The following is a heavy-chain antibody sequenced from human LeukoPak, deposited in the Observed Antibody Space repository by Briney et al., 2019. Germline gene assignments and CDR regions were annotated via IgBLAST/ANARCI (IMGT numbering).Heavy chain of an antibody. J-gene: IGHJ4*02. Sequence: GGSLRLSCAASGFTFSSYAMSWVRQAPGKGLEWVSVISGSGGSTYYADSVKGRFTISRDNSKNTLYLQMNSLRAEDTAVFYCAKDGEGYFYFDYWGQGTLVTVSS. D-gene: IGHD1-26*01. CDR3: AKDGEGYFYFDY. CDR2: ISGSGGST. CDR1: GFTFSSYA. V-gene: IGHV3-23*01.